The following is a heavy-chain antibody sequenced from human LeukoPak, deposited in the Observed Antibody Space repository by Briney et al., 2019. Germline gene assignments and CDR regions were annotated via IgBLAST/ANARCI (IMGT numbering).Heavy chain of an antibody. CDR3: ARGRGRDPLKYYFDY. J-gene: IGHJ4*02. CDR1: GFTFSSYW. D-gene: IGHD5-24*01. Sequence: GGSLRLSCAASGFTFSSYWMSWVRQAPGKGLEWVANIKQDGSEKYYVDSVKGRFTISRDNAKNSLYLQMNSLRAEDTAVYYCARGRGRDPLKYYFDYWGQGTLVTVSS. V-gene: IGHV3-7*03. CDR2: IKQDGSEK.